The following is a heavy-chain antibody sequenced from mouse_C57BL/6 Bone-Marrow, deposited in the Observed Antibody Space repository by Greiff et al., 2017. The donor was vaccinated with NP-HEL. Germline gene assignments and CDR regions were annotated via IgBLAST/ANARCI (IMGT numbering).Heavy chain of an antibody. CDR3: ARGTTVVARYFDV. CDR1: GFSLSTSGMG. J-gene: IGHJ1*03. V-gene: IGHV8-12*01. D-gene: IGHD1-1*01. CDR2: IYWHDDK. Sequence: QVTLKVCGPGLLQSSQTLSLPCSFSGFSLSTSGMGVCWIRQPSGMGLEWLAHIYWHDDKRYHPSLKSRLTISTDTSRNQVFLKITSVDTADTATDYCARGTTVVARYFDVWGTGTTVTVSS.